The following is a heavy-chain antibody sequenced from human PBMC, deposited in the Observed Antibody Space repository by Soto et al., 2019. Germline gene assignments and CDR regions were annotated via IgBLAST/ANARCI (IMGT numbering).Heavy chain of an antibody. CDR3: ARLGAYDSNSWSQGYYYYGMDV. Sequence: RGESLKISCKGSGCSFTSYWISWVRQMPGKGLEWMGRIDPSDSYTNYSPSFQGHVTISADKSISTAYLQWSSLKASDTAMYYCARLGAYDSNSWSQGYYYYGMDVWGQGTTVTVSS. CDR1: GCSFTSYW. D-gene: IGHD6-13*01. V-gene: IGHV5-10-1*01. CDR2: IDPSDSYT. J-gene: IGHJ6*02.